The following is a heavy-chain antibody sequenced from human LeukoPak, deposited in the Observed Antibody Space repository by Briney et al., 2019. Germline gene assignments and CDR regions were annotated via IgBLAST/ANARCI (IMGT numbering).Heavy chain of an antibody. J-gene: IGHJ4*02. V-gene: IGHV3-7*01. CDR2: IKQGGSEK. CDR1: GFTVSGYW. Sequence: RGSLTPSCVASGFTVSGYWMTWDRQAPRKGMEWVANIKQGGSEKNYVVSVKGQLTISRDNAKNSLFLQMNSLRVENTAVYYCAREWQGGIAAAGTRIEGDYWGQGTLVAVSS. CDR3: AREWQGGIAAAGTRIEGDY. D-gene: IGHD6-13*01.